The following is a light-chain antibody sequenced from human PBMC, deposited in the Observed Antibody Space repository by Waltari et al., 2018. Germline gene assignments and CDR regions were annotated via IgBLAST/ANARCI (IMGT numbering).Light chain of an antibody. CDR2: RNN. J-gene: IGLJ2*01. CDR1: SSNLGSNY. V-gene: IGLV1-47*01. CDR3: AAWEDSLSGVV. Sequence: QSVLTQPPSASGTPGQRVTISCSGSSSNLGSNYVYWYQQPPGTAPKLLSYRNNPRPSRVPDRFPGSKSGTSASRAISGLRSGDEADYYCAAWEDSLSGVVFGGGTKLTVL.